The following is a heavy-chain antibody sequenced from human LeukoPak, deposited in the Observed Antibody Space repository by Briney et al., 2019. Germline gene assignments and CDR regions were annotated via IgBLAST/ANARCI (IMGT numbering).Heavy chain of an antibody. CDR1: GGSVSSGGYY. CDR3: ARYGGTQYYFDY. J-gene: IGHJ4*02. Sequence: SQTLSLTGTVSGGSVSSGGYYWSWIRQHPGKGLEWIGYIYYSGSTYYNPSLKSRVTISVDTSKNQFSLKLSSVTAADTAVYYCARYGGTQYYFDYWGQGTLVTVSS. D-gene: IGHD3-16*01. CDR2: IYYSGST. V-gene: IGHV4-31*03.